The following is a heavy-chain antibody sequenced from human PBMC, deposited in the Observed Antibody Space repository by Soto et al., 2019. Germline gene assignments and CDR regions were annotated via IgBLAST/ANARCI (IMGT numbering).Heavy chain of an antibody. CDR3: ARHRPYGPHYFQH. J-gene: IGHJ1*01. D-gene: IGHD4-17*01. V-gene: IGHV4-39*01. Sequence: SETLSLTCTVSGGSISSSSYYWGWIRQPPGKGLEWIGSIYYSGSTYYNPSLKSRVTISVDTSKNQFSLKLSSVTAADTAVYYCARHRPYGPHYFQHWGQGTLVTVSS. CDR2: IYYSGST. CDR1: GGSISSSSYY.